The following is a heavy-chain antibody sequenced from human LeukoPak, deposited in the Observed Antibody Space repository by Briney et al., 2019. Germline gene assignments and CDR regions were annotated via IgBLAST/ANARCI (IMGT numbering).Heavy chain of an antibody. CDR1: GFPFSSYW. J-gene: IGHJ1*01. V-gene: IGHV3-74*01. Sequence: GGSLRLSCAASGFPFSSYWMHWVRQAPGKGLVWVSRIKSDGSTTTYADSVKGRFTTSRDNAKNTLYLQMSSLRAEDTAMYYCARDDLYYDTGDYYYASYFQHWGQGTLVTVSS. CDR3: ARDDLYYDTGDYYYASYFQH. D-gene: IGHD3-22*01. CDR2: IKSDGSTT.